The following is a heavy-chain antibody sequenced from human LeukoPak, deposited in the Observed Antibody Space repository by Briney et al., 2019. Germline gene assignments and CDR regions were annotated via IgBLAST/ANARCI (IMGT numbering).Heavy chain of an antibody. Sequence: PSGTLSLTCAVSGGSISSSNWWSWVRQPPGNGLEWIGYIYYSGSTNYNPSLKSRVTISVDTSKNQFSLKLSSVTAADTAVYYCARDHVDTAMGEFDPWGQGTLVTVSS. CDR2: IYYSGST. J-gene: IGHJ5*02. D-gene: IGHD5-18*01. V-gene: IGHV4-4*02. CDR1: GGSISSSNW. CDR3: ARDHVDTAMGEFDP.